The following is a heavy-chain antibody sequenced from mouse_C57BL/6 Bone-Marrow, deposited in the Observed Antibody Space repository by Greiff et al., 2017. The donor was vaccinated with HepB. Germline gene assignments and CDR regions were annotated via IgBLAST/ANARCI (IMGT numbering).Heavy chain of an antibody. CDR2: ISSGGSYT. CDR3: ARRWDGFDY. D-gene: IGHD4-1*01. CDR1: GFTFSSYG. V-gene: IGHV5-6*02. J-gene: IGHJ2*01. Sequence: EVKLQESGGDLVKPGGSLKLSCAASGFTFSSYGMSWVRQTPDKRLEWVATISSGGSYTYYPDSVKGRFTISRDNAKNTLYLQMSSLKSEDTAMYYCARRWDGFDYWGQGTTLTVSS.